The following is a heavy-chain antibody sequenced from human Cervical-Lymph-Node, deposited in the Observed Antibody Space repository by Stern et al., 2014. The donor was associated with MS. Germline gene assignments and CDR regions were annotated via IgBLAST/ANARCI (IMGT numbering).Heavy chain of an antibody. CDR2: INPSSGAT. J-gene: IGHJ5*02. CDR3: ARSPGGCSGDTCYSRWFDP. CDR1: GYTFTGYY. V-gene: IGHV1-2*06. D-gene: IGHD2-15*01. Sequence: QVQLVQSGAEVKMPGASVKVSCKASGYTFTGYYIHWVRQAPGQGLEWMGRINPSSGATTSAQNFPGRVTMTRDTSISTAYMELSRLRSDDTAVYFCARSPGGCSGDTCYSRWFDPWGQGSLVTVSS.